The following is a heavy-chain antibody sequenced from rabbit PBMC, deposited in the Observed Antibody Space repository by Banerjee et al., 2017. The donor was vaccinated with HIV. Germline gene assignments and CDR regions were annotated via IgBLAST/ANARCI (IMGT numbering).Heavy chain of an antibody. CDR2: IYAGSSDDT. CDR1: GFSFSSSYY. V-gene: IGHV1S40*01. D-gene: IGHD6-1*01. Sequence: QSLEESGGDLVKPGASLTLTCTASGFSFSSSYYMCWVRQAPGKGLEWIGCIYAGSSDDTYYASWAKGRFTISKTSSTTVTLQMTSLTAADTATYFCAREAYTYTYVASLWGPGTLVTVS. J-gene: IGHJ4*01. CDR3: AREAYTYTYVASL.